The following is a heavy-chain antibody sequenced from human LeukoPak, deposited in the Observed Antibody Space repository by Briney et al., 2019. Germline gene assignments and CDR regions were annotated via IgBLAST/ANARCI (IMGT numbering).Heavy chain of an antibody. J-gene: IGHJ4*02. Sequence: KPGGSLRLSCAASGFTFRSYSMTWVRQAPGKGLEWVSSISSSSSYIYYADSVKGRFTISRDNAKNSLYLQMNSLRAEDTAVYYCARDVGYGDYVGYWGQGTLVTVSS. CDR3: ARDVGYGDYVGY. D-gene: IGHD4-17*01. V-gene: IGHV3-21*01. CDR2: ISSSSSYI. CDR1: GFTFRSYS.